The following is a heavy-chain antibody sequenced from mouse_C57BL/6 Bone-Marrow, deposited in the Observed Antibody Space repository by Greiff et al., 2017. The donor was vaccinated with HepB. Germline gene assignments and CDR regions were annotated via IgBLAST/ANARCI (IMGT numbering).Heavy chain of an antibody. D-gene: IGHD1-1*01. CDR1: GYTFTSYG. J-gene: IGHJ1*03. CDR3: AIITTVARDWYFDV. Sequence: QVQLQQSGAELARPGASVKLSCKASGYTFTSYGISWVKQRTGQGLEWIGEIYPRSGNTYYNEKFKGKATLTADKSSSTAYMELRSLTSEDSAVYFCAIITTVARDWYFDVWGTGTTVTVSS. V-gene: IGHV1-81*01. CDR2: IYPRSGNT.